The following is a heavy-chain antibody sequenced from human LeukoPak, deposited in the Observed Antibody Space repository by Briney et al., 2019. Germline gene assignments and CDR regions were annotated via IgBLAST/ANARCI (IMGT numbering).Heavy chain of an antibody. CDR1: GGSFSGYY. CDR3: ARAGCSSTSCYSHYYYYGMDV. D-gene: IGHD2-2*01. CDR2: INHSGST. Sequence: SETLSLTCAVYGGSFSGYYWSWIRQPPGKGLEWIGEINHSGSTNYNPFLKSRVTISVDTSKNQFSLKLSSVTAADTAVYYCARAGCSSTSCYSHYYYYGMDVWGKGTTVTVSS. J-gene: IGHJ6*04. V-gene: IGHV4-34*01.